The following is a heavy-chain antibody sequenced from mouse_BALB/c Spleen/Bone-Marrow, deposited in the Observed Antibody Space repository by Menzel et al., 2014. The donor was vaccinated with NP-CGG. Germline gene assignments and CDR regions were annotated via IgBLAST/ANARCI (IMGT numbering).Heavy chain of an antibody. D-gene: IGHD4-1*01. V-gene: IGHV3-2*02. Sequence: EVKLMESGPGLVKPSQSLSLTCTVTGYSITSDYAWNWIRQFPGNKLEWMGYISHSGSTSYNPSLKSRISITRDTSKNQFFLQLNSVTTVDTATYYCAKTGTRYYFDYWGQGTTLTVSS. J-gene: IGHJ2*01. CDR3: AKTGTRYYFDY. CDR1: GYSITSDYA. CDR2: ISHSGST.